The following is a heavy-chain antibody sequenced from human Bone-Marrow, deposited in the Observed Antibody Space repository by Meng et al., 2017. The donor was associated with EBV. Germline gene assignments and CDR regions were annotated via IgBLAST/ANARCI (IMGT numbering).Heavy chain of an antibody. Sequence: HVQVVESGAGVKKPGSSVKVPCKASGGTFSSYAISWVRQAPGQGLEWMGGIIPIFGTANYAQKFQGRVTITADESTSTAYMELSSLRSEDTAVYYCASATNTAMVPTLTYWGQGTLVTVSS. CDR2: IIPIFGTA. D-gene: IGHD5-18*01. CDR1: GGTFSSYA. CDR3: ASATNTAMVPTLTY. V-gene: IGHV1-69*01. J-gene: IGHJ4*02.